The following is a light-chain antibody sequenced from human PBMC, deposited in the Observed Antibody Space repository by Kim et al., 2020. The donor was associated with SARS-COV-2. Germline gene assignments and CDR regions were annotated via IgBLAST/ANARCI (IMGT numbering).Light chain of an antibody. CDR2: GKN. CDR3: NSRDSNVYHLV. Sequence: SSELTQDPAVSVALGQTVRITCQGDSLRSYYASWYQQKPGQAPVLVIYGKNNRPSGIPDRFSGSSSGNTASLTITGAQAEDEADYYCNSRDSNVYHLVF. J-gene: IGLJ2*01. CDR1: SLRSYY. V-gene: IGLV3-19*01.